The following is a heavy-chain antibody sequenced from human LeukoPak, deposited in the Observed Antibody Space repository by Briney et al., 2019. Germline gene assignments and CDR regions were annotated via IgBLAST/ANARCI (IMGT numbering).Heavy chain of an antibody. Sequence: TGGSLRLSCAASGFTFSGSAMHWVRQASGKGLEWVGRIRSKANSYATAYAASVKGRFTISRDDSKNTAYLQMNSLKTEDTAVYYCTSKVAGGDYYYYYYMDVWGKGTTVTVSS. D-gene: IGHD6-19*01. CDR1: GFTFSGSA. CDR3: TSKVAGGDYYYYYYMDV. CDR2: IRSKANSYAT. V-gene: IGHV3-73*01. J-gene: IGHJ6*03.